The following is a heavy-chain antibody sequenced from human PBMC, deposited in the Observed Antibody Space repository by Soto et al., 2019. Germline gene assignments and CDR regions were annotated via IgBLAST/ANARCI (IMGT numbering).Heavy chain of an antibody. CDR2: ISATTGNT. D-gene: IGHD2-15*01. CDR3: AIDSDGGY. J-gene: IGHJ4*02. Sequence: EVRLSESGGGLVQQGGSLRLPCAASGFNFSIFSMFWVRQAPGKGLEWVSGISATTGNTYYTNSVKGRFTISRDNFENTLFLQMNNLRAEDTALYYCAIDSDGGYWGQGTLVTVSS. V-gene: IGHV3-23*01. CDR1: GFNFSIFS.